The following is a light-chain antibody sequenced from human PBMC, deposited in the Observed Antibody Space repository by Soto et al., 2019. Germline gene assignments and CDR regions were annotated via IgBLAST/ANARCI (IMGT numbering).Light chain of an antibody. CDR2: GTS. V-gene: IGKV3-15*01. Sequence: EIVMTQSPATLSVSPGERATLSCRASQSVSSNLAWYQQKPGQATRLLIYGTSTRATDIPARFSGSWSGTEFTLTISSLQSEDFAVYYCQQYNNWPPLTFGGGTKVEIK. J-gene: IGKJ4*01. CDR1: QSVSSN. CDR3: QQYNNWPPLT.